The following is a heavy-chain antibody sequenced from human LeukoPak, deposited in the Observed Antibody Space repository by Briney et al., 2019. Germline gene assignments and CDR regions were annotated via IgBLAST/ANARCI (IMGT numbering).Heavy chain of an antibody. Sequence: SVKVSCKASGGTFSRYAISWVRQAPGQGLEWMGGIIPMFGIANYAQKFQGRVTITADESTSTAYMELSSLRSEDTAVYYCARDRPYTGGWRGFDYWGQGTLVTASS. V-gene: IGHV1-69*13. CDR2: IIPMFGIA. D-gene: IGHD6-19*01. J-gene: IGHJ4*02. CDR1: GGTFSRYA. CDR3: ARDRPYTGGWRGFDY.